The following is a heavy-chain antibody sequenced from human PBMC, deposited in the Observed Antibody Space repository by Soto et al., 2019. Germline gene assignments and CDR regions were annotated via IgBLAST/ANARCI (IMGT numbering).Heavy chain of an antibody. Sequence: SETLSLTCTVSGGSISSSSYYWGWIRQPPGKGLEWIGSIYYSGSTYYNPSLRSRVTISVDTSKNQFSLKLSSVTAADTAVYYCARHYYGSGSYYKYYYYYYGMDVWGQGTTVTVSS. CDR3: ARHYYGSGSYYKYYYYYYGMDV. V-gene: IGHV4-39*01. J-gene: IGHJ6*02. CDR2: IYYSGST. D-gene: IGHD3-10*01. CDR1: GGSISSSSYY.